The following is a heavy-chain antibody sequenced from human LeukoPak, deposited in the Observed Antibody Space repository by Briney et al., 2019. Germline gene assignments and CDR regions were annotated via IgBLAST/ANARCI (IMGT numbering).Heavy chain of an antibody. CDR2: ISYDGSNK. Sequence: PGGSLRLSCAASGFTFSSYGMHWVRQAPGKGLEWVAVISYDGSNKYYADSVKGRFTISRDNSKNTLYLQMNSLRAEDTAVYYCVRDNPRCCGVIPANIDDYWGQGTLVTVSS. J-gene: IGHJ4*02. V-gene: IGHV3-30*03. CDR3: VRDNPRCCGVIPANIDDY. CDR1: GFTFSSYG. D-gene: IGHD2-21*01.